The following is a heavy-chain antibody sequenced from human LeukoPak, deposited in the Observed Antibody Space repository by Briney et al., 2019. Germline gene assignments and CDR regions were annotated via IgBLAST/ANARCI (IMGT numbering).Heavy chain of an antibody. J-gene: IGHJ3*02. CDR1: GFTFSSYG. D-gene: IGHD3-22*01. Sequence: GGSLRLSCAASGFTFSSYGMHWVRQAPGKGLEWVAFIRYDGSNKYYADSVKGRFTISRDNSKNTLYVQMNSLRAEDTAVYYCAREQRRITMIVVAFGAFDIWGQGTMVTVSS. CDR3: AREQRRITMIVVAFGAFDI. CDR2: IRYDGSNK. V-gene: IGHV3-30*02.